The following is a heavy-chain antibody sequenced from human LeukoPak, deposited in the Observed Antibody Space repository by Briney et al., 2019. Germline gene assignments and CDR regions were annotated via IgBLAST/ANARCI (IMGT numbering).Heavy chain of an antibody. J-gene: IGHJ4*02. D-gene: IGHD2-15*01. CDR2: MNPNSGNT. Sequence: GASVKVSCKASGYTFTSNDLNWVRQASGQGLEWMGWMNPNSGNTGYAQKFQGRLTMTRNNSISTAYMELSSLRSEDTAIYYCARRDNTGFDSWGQGTLVTVSS. CDR1: GYTFTSND. V-gene: IGHV1-8*01. CDR3: ARRDNTGFDS.